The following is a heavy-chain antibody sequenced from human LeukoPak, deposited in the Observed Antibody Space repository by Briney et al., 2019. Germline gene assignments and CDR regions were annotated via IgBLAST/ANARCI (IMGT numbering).Heavy chain of an antibody. CDR1: GYTFTGYY. J-gene: IGHJ6*03. V-gene: IGHV1-2*02. CDR3: ARDCSSYYYYYYMDV. CDR2: INPNSGGT. Sequence: ASVKVSCKASGYTFTGYYMHWVRQAPGQGLEWMGWINPNSGGTNYAQKFQGRVTMTRDTSISTAYMELSRLRSDDTAVYYCARDCSSYYYYYYMDVWGKGTTVTISS. D-gene: IGHD3-10*02.